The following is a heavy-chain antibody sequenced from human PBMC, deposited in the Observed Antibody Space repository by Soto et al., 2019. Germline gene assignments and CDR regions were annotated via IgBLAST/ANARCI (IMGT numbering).Heavy chain of an antibody. Sequence: GGSLRLSCAASGFTFSSYAMSWVRKAPGKGLEWVSAISGSVVSTYYADSVKGRFTISRDNSKNTLYLQMNSLRAEDTAVYYCARDSGIAVAAFDYWGQGTLVTVSS. V-gene: IGHV3-23*01. CDR2: ISGSVVST. CDR3: ARDSGIAVAAFDY. CDR1: GFTFSSYA. J-gene: IGHJ4*02. D-gene: IGHD6-19*01.